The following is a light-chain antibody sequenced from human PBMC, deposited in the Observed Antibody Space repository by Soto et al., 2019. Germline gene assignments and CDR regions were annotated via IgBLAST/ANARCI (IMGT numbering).Light chain of an antibody. Sequence: EIVMTQSPATLSVSPGERATLSCRASQSVSSNFSWYQQKPGQAPRLLIYGASTRTTAIPARFSGSGSGTEFTLTISSLQSEDFAAYYCQQYNNWPPWTFGQGTKVEIK. J-gene: IGKJ1*01. CDR2: GAS. CDR3: QQYNNWPPWT. CDR1: QSVSSN. V-gene: IGKV3-15*01.